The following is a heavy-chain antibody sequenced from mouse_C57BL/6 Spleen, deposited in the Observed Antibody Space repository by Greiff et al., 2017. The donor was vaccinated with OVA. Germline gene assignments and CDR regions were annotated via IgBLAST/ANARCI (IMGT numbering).Heavy chain of an antibody. CDR2: IYPGDGDT. V-gene: IGHV1-82*01. J-gene: IGHJ2*01. Sequence: QVQLKESGPELVKPGASVKISCKASGYAFSSSWMNWVKQRPGKGLEWIGRIYPGDGDTNYNGKFKGKATLTADKSSSTAYMQLSSLTSEDSAVYFCARRRDVDYFDYWGQGTTLTVSS. CDR3: ARRRDVDYFDY. CDR1: GYAFSSSW. D-gene: IGHD3-3*01.